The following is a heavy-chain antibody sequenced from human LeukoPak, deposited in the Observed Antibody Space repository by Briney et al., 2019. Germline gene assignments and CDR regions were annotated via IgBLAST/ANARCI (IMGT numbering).Heavy chain of an antibody. J-gene: IGHJ6*02. CDR3: ARENCRSTSCYAGYYYYYGMDV. CDR2: IYYSGST. CDR1: DGSISSYY. V-gene: IGHV4-59*01. Sequence: SETLSLTCTVSDGSISSYYWSWIRQPPGKGLEWIGYIYYSGSTNYNPSLKSRVTISVDTSKNQFSLKLSSVTAADTAVYYCARENCRSTSCYAGYYYYYGMDVWGQGTTVIVSS. D-gene: IGHD2-2*01.